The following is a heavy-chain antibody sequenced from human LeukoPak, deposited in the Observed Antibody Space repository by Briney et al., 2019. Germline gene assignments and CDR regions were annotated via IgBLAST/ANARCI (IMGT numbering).Heavy chain of an antibody. CDR2: IYTSGST. CDR3: ARDRYDYVWGSYNWFDP. V-gene: IGHV4-4*07. CDR1: GGSISSYY. D-gene: IGHD3-16*01. J-gene: IGHJ5*02. Sequence: PSETLSLTCTVSGGSISSYYWSWIRQPAGKGLEWIGRIYTSGSTNYNPSLKSRVTMSVDTSKNQFSLKLSSVTAADTAVYYCARDRYDYVWGSYNWFDPWGQGTLVTVSS.